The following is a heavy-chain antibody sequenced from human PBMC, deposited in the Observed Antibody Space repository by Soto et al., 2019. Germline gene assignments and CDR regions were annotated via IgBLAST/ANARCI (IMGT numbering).Heavy chain of an antibody. J-gene: IGHJ4*02. CDR3: ARGPHIVVVTAIRGGSYYFDY. D-gene: IGHD2-21*02. CDR2: INAGNGNT. Sequence: ASVKVSCKASGYTFTSYAMHCVRQAPGQMLEWMGWINAGNGNTKYSQKFQGRVTITRDTSASTAYMELSSLRSEDTAVYYCARGPHIVVVTAIRGGSYYFDYWGQGTLVTVSS. CDR1: GYTFTSYA. V-gene: IGHV1-3*01.